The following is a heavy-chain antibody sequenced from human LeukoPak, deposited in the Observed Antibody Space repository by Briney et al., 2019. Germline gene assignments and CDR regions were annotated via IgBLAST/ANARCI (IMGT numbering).Heavy chain of an antibody. Sequence: PGGSLRLSCAASGFTFSSYTMNWVRQAPGKGLEWVSSISSSGSYIYYADSVKGRFTISRDNAKNSLYLQMNSLRAEDTAVYYCARDGIAVAVSHWGQGTLVTVSS. CDR1: GFTFSSYT. V-gene: IGHV3-21*01. D-gene: IGHD6-19*01. CDR2: ISSSGSYI. CDR3: ARDGIAVAVSH. J-gene: IGHJ4*02.